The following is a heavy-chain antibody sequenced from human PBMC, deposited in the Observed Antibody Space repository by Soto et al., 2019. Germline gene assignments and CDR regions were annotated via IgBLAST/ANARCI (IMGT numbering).Heavy chain of an antibody. CDR3: ARRAVEMATIRYFDY. CDR1: GCTFSSYA. V-gene: IGHV1-69*13. J-gene: IGHJ4*02. CDR2: IIPIFGTA. D-gene: IGHD5-12*01. Sequence: GASVKVSCKASGCTFSSYAISWVRQAPGQGLEWMGGIIPIFGTANYAQRFQGRVTITADESTSTAYMELSSLRSEDTAVYYCARRAVEMATIRYFDYWGQGTLVTVSS.